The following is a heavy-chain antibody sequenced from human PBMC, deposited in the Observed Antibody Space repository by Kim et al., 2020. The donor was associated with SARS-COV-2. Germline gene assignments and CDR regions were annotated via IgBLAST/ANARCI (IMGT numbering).Heavy chain of an antibody. CDR2: IIPILGIA. J-gene: IGHJ6*02. V-gene: IGHV1-69*04. CDR1: GGTFSSYT. CDR3: ARESIVAGTRKEYYYGMDV. Sequence: SVKVSCKASGGTFSSYTISWVRQAPGQGLEWMGRIIPILGIANYAQKFQGRVTITADKSTSTAYMELSSLRSEDTAVYYCARESIVAGTRKEYYYGMDVWGQGTTVTVSS. D-gene: IGHD6-19*01.